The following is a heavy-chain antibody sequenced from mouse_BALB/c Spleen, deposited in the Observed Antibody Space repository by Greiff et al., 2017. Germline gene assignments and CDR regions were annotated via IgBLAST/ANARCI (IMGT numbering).Heavy chain of an antibody. D-gene: IGHD1-1*01. Sequence: EVKLMESGPGLVKPSQSLSLTCTVTGYSITSDYAWNWIRQFPGNKLEWMGYISYSGSTSYNPSLKSRISITRDTSKNQFFLQLNSVTTEDTATYYCAREGDYYGSSYDYAMDYWGQGTSVTVSS. CDR2: ISYSGST. CDR3: AREGDYYGSSYDYAMDY. V-gene: IGHV3-2*02. J-gene: IGHJ4*01. CDR1: GYSITSDYA.